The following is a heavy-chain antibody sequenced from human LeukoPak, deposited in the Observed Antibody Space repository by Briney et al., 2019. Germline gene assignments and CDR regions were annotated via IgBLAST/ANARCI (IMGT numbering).Heavy chain of an antibody. J-gene: IGHJ4*02. CDR2: ISYDGSNK. V-gene: IGHV3-30*18. CDR3: AKNYYDSSGYFNNYFDY. Sequence: GGSLRLSCAASGFTFSSYGMHWVRQAPGKGLEWVAVISYDGSNKYYADSVKGRFTISRDNSKNTLYLQMNSLRAEDTAVYYCAKNYYDSSGYFNNYFDYWGQGTLVTVSS. D-gene: IGHD3-22*01. CDR1: GFTFSSYG.